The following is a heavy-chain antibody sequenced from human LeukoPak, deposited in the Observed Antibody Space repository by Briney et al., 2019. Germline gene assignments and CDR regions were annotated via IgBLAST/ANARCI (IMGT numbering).Heavy chain of an antibody. CDR2: IKPDGSEG. J-gene: IGHJ4*02. D-gene: IGHD2-15*01. Sequence: PGGSLRLSCAASGFTFSDYWMIWVRQTPEKGLQWVANIKPDGSEGYFINSVKGRFTISRDNAKNSLYLQMNSLRAEDTAVYYCVRQRRYCSGDSCYQRTFDYWGQGTLVTVSS. CDR1: GFTFSDYW. CDR3: VRQRRYCSGDSCYQRTFDY. V-gene: IGHV3-7*01.